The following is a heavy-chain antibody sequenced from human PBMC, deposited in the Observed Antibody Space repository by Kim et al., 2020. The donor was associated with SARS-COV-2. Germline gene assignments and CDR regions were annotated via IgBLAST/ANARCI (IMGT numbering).Heavy chain of an antibody. V-gene: IGHV4-39*07. CDR1: GGSISSSSYY. Sequence: SETLSLTCTVSGGSISSSSYYWGWIRQPPGKGLEWIGSIYYSGSTYYNPSLKSRVTISVDTSKNQFSLKLSSVTAADTAVYYCAREGVTMVRNLGRNWFDPWGQGTLVTVSS. CDR3: AREGVTMVRNLGRNWFDP. D-gene: IGHD3-10*01. CDR2: IYYSGST. J-gene: IGHJ5*02.